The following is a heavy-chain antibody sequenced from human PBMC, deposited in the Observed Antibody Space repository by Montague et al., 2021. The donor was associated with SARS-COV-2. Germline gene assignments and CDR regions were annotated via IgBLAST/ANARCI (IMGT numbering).Heavy chain of an antibody. J-gene: IGHJ6*02. Sequence: SETLSLTCTVSGGSISSYYWSWIRQSPGKGLEWIGCIYYSGSTNYNPSLKSRVTISVDTSKNQFSLKLSSVTAADTAVYYCARGIAAHGFYYYGMDVWGQGTTVTVSS. CDR2: IYYSGST. D-gene: IGHD6-25*01. CDR3: ARGIAAHGFYYYGMDV. V-gene: IGHV4-59*01. CDR1: GGSISSYY.